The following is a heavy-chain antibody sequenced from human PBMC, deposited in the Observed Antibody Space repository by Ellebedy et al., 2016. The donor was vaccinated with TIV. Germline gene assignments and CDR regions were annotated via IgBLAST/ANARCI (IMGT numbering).Heavy chain of an antibody. J-gene: IGHJ4*02. D-gene: IGHD6-13*01. CDR2: NNSNGGGT. CDR3: VRDRGGAASGTFPFDY. CDR1: GYTFTGYY. V-gene: IGHV1-2*02. Sequence: AASVKVSCKGSGYTFTGYYIHWVRHVPGQGLEWMGWNNSNGGGTNYAQRFQDRFTMTRDSSISTVYMELSRLRSDDTAVYYCVRDRGGAASGTFPFDYWGQGTLVTVSS.